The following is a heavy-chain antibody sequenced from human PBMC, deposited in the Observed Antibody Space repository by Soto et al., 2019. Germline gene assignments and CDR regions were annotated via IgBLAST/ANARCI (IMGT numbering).Heavy chain of an antibody. D-gene: IGHD6-13*01. V-gene: IGHV4-34*01. CDR3: ASAHPGSSWYISRRYYYMDV. CDR1: GGSFSGYY. Sequence: SETLSLTCAVYGGSFSGYYWSWIRQPPGKGLEWIGEINHSGSTNYNPSLKSRVTISVDTSKNQFSLKLSSVTAADTAVYYCASAHPGSSWYISRRYYYMDVWGKGTTVTVSS. CDR2: INHSGST. J-gene: IGHJ6*03.